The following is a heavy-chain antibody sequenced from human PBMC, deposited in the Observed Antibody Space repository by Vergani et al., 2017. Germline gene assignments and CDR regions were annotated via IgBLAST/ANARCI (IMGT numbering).Heavy chain of an antibody. J-gene: IGHJ5*02. CDR2: TWYDGNNK. Sequence: QVQLVESGGGVDQPGRSLRLSCAASGFTSNQYGMHWVRQAPGKGLECVAVTWYDGNNKQYADSVKGRFTISRDNSKSTMYLQMNSLRDEDTGVYYCARELRLLYNRFDPWGQGTLVTVSS. D-gene: IGHD1-14*01. CDR1: GFTSNQYG. V-gene: IGHV3-33*01. CDR3: ARELRLLYNRFDP.